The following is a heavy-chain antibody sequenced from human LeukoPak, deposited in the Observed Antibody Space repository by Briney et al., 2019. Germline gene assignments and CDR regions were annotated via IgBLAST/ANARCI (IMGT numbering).Heavy chain of an antibody. D-gene: IGHD2-15*01. CDR3: ARTGGYCSGGSCYPPSV. J-gene: IGHJ6*02. Sequence: GGSLRLSCAASGFTFSSYWMNWVRQAPGKGLEWVANINQDGSEKYSVDSVEGRFTISRDNAKNSLYLQMNSLRAEDTAVYYCARTGGYCSGGSCYPPSVWGQGTTVTVSS. V-gene: IGHV3-7*01. CDR1: GFTFSSYW. CDR2: INQDGSEK.